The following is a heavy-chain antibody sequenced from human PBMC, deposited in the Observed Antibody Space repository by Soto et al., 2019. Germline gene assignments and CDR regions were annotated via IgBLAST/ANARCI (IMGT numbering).Heavy chain of an antibody. D-gene: IGHD6-19*01. V-gene: IGHV1-69*04. CDR3: AREQPPSSGWIHYYYYYMDV. J-gene: IGHJ6*03. CDR2: IIPILGIA. CDR1: GGTFSSYT. Sequence: GASVKVSCKASGGTFSSYTISWVRQAPGQGLEWMGRIIPILGIANYAQKFQGRVTITADKSTSTAYMELSSLRSEDTAVYYCAREQPPSSGWIHYYYYYMDVWGKGTTVTVSS.